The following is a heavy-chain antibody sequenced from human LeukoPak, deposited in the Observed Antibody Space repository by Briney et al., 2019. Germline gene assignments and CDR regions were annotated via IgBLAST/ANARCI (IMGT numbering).Heavy chain of an antibody. D-gene: IGHD5-12*01. J-gene: IGHJ5*02. V-gene: IGHV4-59*01. Sequence: PSETLSFTCTVSGGSISSYYWSWIRQPPGKGLEWIGYIYYSGSTNYNPSLKSRVTISVDTSKNQFSLKLSSVTAADTAVYYCARETVATMYNWFDPWGQGTLVTVSS. CDR1: GGSISSYY. CDR3: ARETVATMYNWFDP. CDR2: IYYSGST.